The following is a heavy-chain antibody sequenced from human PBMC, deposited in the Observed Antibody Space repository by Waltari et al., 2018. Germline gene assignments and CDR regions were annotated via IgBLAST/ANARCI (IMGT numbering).Heavy chain of an antibody. CDR2: INHSGST. Sequence: QVQLQQWGAGLLKPSETLSLTCAVYGGSFSGYYWSWIRQPPGKGLEWIGEINHSGSTNYNPSLNSRVTISVDTSKNQFSLKLSSVTAADTAVYYCARRGRPYGDPVDYWGQGTLVTVSS. CDR1: GGSFSGYY. CDR3: ARRGRPYGDPVDY. D-gene: IGHD7-27*01. V-gene: IGHV4-34*01. J-gene: IGHJ4*02.